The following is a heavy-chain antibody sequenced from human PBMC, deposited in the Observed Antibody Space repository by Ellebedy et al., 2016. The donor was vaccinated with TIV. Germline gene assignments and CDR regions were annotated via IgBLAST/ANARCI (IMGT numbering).Heavy chain of an antibody. CDR3: YSGGH. J-gene: IGHJ4*02. Sequence: SVKGRFTISRDNAKNSLYLQMNSLRAEDTAVYYCYSGGHWGQGTLVTVSS. V-gene: IGHV3-21*01. D-gene: IGHD2-15*01.